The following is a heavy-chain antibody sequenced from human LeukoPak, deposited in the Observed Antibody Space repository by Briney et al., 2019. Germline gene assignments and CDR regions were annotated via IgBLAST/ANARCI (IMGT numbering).Heavy chain of an antibody. D-gene: IGHD6-13*01. V-gene: IGHV4-31*03. J-gene: IGHJ4*02. CDR3: ARSSSSWVDY. CDR2: IYYSGST. Sequence: SETLSLTCTVSGGSISSGGYYWSWIRQHPGKGLEWIGYIYYSGSTYYNPSLKSRVTISVDTSKNQFSLKLSSVTAADTAVYYCARSSSSWVDYWGQGTLVTVSS. CDR1: GGSISSGGYY.